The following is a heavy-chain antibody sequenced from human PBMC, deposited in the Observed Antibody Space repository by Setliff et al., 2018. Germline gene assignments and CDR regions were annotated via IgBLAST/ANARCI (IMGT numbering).Heavy chain of an antibody. CDR2: IYCSGST. J-gene: IGHJ5*02. Sequence: PSETLSLTCTVSGDSISSYYWSWIRQPPGKGLEWIGYIYCSGSTNYNPSLKSRVTMSVATFENHSSLKLNSLTAADTAVYYCARVTNWGLDLRFDPWGQGILVTVSS. CDR1: GDSISSYY. V-gene: IGHV4-59*01. CDR3: ARVTNWGLDLRFDP. D-gene: IGHD7-27*01.